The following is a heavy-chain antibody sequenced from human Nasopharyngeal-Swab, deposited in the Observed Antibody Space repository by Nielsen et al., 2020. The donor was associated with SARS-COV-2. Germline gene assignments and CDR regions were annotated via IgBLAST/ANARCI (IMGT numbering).Heavy chain of an antibody. CDR2: IYYSGST. J-gene: IGHJ5*02. V-gene: IGHV4-30-4*01. Sequence: WIRQPPGKGLEWIGYIYYSGSTYYNPSLKSRVTISVDTSKNQFSLKLSSVTAADTAVYYCARAVGVDYYDSSGYYPPSRFDPWGQGTLVTVSS. D-gene: IGHD3-22*01. CDR3: ARAVGVDYYDSSGYYPPSRFDP.